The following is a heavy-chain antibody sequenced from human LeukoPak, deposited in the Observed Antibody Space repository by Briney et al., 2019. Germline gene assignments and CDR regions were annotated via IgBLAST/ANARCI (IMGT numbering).Heavy chain of an antibody. CDR3: ARTYYYDSSGYQGALDY. CDR1: GGTFSSYA. V-gene: IGHV1-69*13. Sequence: SVKVSCKASGGTFSSYAISWVRQAPGQGLEWMGGIIPIFGTANYAQKFQGRVTITADESTSTAYMELSSLRSEDTAVYYCARTYYYDSSGYQGALDYWGQGTLVTVSS. CDR2: IIPIFGTA. J-gene: IGHJ4*02. D-gene: IGHD3-22*01.